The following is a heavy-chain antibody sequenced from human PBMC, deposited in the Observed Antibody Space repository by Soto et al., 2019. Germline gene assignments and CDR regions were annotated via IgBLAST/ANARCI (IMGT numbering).Heavy chain of an antibody. CDR2: ASGSGRGT. Sequence: EVQLLESGGGSVHPGESLRLSCAASGFTFSDFAMAWVRQAPGKGLEWVSSASGSGRGTYYADAVKGRFTISRDNSKNTLFLHMTNLRAGDTALYFCAKGRPGVAAAPDYWGQGTLVTVSS. CDR3: AKGRPGVAAAPDY. V-gene: IGHV3-23*01. CDR1: GFTFSDFA. D-gene: IGHD2-21*01. J-gene: IGHJ4*02.